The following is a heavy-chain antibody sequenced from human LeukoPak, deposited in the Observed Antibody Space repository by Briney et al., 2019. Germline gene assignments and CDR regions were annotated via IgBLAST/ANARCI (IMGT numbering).Heavy chain of an antibody. V-gene: IGHV3-53*04. D-gene: IGHD3-3*01. CDR2: IYSGGGT. J-gene: IGHJ4*02. CDR1: GFTVSSNY. Sequence: GGSLRLSCAASGFTVSSNYMSWVRQAPGKGLEWVSVIYSGGGTYYADSVKGRFTISRHNSQNTLYLQMNSLRAEDTAVYYCARELFGVVSYWGQGTLVTVSS. CDR3: ARELFGVVSY.